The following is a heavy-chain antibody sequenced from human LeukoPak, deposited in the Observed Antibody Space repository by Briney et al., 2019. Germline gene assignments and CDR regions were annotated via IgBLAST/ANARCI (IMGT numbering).Heavy chain of an antibody. Sequence: SETLSLTCAVYGGSFSGYYWSWIRQPPGKGLEWIGEINHSGSTNYNPSLKSRVTISVDTSKNQFSLKLSSVTAADTAVYYCARVLVAVAGPNFDYWGQGTLVTVSS. CDR3: ARVLVAVAGPNFDY. J-gene: IGHJ4*02. CDR1: GGSFSGYY. CDR2: INHSGST. V-gene: IGHV4-34*01. D-gene: IGHD6-19*01.